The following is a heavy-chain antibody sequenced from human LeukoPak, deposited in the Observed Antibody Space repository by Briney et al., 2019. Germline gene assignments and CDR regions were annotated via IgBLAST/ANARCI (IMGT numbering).Heavy chain of an antibody. CDR3: AKDDHCSGGSCYPSFDY. V-gene: IGHV3-23*01. J-gene: IGHJ4*02. D-gene: IGHD2-15*01. Sequence: GGSLRLSCAASGFTFSSYAMSWVRQAPGKGLEWVSAISGSGGSTYYADSVKGRFTISRDNSKNTLYLQMNSLRAEDTAVYYCAKDDHCSGGSCYPSFDYWGQGTLVTLSS. CDR2: ISGSGGST. CDR1: GFTFSSYA.